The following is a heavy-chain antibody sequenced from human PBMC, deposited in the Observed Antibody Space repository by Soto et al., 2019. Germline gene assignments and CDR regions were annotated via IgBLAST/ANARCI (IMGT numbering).Heavy chain of an antibody. CDR2: VNYDGRNT. CDR3: AKDAGNEESLFDY. CDR1: GFTFSDFG. Sequence: GGSLRLSCEASGFTFSDFGMSWVRQIPGKGLEWVSTVNYDGRNTHYADSVEGRFTISRDNSKNTLYLQMGSLRAEDTAIYYCAKDAGNEESLFDYWGQGTLVTV. J-gene: IGHJ4*02. V-gene: IGHV3-23*01.